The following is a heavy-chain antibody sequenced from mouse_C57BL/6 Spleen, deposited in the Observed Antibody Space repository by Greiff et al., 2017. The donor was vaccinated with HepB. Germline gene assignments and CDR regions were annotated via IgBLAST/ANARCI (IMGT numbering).Heavy chain of an antibody. J-gene: IGHJ1*03. CDR1: GYSITSGYY. V-gene: IGHV3-6*01. CDR2: ISYDGSN. CDR3: ASYGYDWYFDV. D-gene: IGHD2-2*01. Sequence: VQLQQSGPGLVKPSQSLSLTCSVTGYSITSGYYWNWIRQFPGNKLEWMGYISYDGSNNYNPSLKNRISITRDTSKNQFFLKLNSVTTEDTATYYCASYGYDWYFDVWGTGTTVTVSS.